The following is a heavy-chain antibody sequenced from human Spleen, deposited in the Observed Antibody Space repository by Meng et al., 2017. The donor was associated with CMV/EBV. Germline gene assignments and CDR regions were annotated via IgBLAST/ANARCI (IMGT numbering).Heavy chain of an antibody. J-gene: IGHJ1*01. Sequence: SETLSLTCTVSGGSISSSNYYWSWIRQPPGKGLEWIGYIYHSGGPTYYPALRSRATISVDTSKNQVSLKMSSVTAADTAVYYCATVDTSMDYWCFHLWGHGTVVTVSS. CDR2: IYHSGGP. CDR1: GGSISSSNYY. D-gene: IGHD5-18*01. V-gene: IGHV4-61*01. CDR3: ATVDTSMDYWCFHL.